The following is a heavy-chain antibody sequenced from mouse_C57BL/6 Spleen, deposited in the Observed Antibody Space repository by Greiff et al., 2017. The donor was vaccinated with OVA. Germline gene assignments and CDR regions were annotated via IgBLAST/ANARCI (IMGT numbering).Heavy chain of an antibody. CDR1: GYTFTSYW. CDR2: IDPSGSYT. CDR3: ARRTTTTVEDAMDY. Sequence: VQLQQPGAELVMPGASVKLSCKASGYTFTSYWMHWVKQRPGQGLEWIGEIDPSGSYTNYNQKFKGKSTLTVDKSSSTAYMQLSSLTSEDSAVYYCARRTTTTVEDAMDYWGQGTSVTVSS. J-gene: IGHJ4*01. V-gene: IGHV1-69*01. D-gene: IGHD1-1*01.